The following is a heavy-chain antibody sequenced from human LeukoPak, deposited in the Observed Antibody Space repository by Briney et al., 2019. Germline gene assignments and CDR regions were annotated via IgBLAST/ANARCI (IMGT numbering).Heavy chain of an antibody. D-gene: IGHD2-15*01. CDR3: ARLKDLWFDP. Sequence: SETLSLTCTVSVGSISSHYWSWIRQTPGKGLEWIGYISYSGGTNYNPSLKSRVTISVDTSKSQFSLKLTSVTAADTAVYYCARLKDLWFDPWGQRTLVTLSS. V-gene: IGHV4-59*11. CDR1: VGSISSHY. CDR2: ISYSGGT. J-gene: IGHJ5*02.